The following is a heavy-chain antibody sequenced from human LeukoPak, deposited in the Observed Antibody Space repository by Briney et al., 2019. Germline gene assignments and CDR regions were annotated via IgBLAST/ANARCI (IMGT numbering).Heavy chain of an antibody. CDR3: ARDTGYCSSTSCYPLDV. Sequence: GGSLRLSCAASGFTFSSYWMSWVRQAPGKGPEWVANIKQDGSEKYYVDSVKGRFTISRDNAKNSLYLQMNSLRAEDTAVYYCARDTGYCSSTSCYPLDVWGQGTTVTVSS. CDR2: IKQDGSEK. D-gene: IGHD2-2*01. V-gene: IGHV3-7*01. CDR1: GFTFSSYW. J-gene: IGHJ6*02.